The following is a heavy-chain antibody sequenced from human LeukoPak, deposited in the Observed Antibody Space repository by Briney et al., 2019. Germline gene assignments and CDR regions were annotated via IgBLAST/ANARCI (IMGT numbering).Heavy chain of an antibody. V-gene: IGHV4-34*01. J-gene: IGHJ4*02. CDR1: GGSFSGYY. Sequence: PSETLSLTCAVYGGSFSGYYWSWIRQPPGKGLEWIGEINHSGSTNYNPSLKSRVTISVDTSKNQFSLKLSSLTAADTAVYYCARVDLDDSSWYGYFDSWGQGTLVTVSS. D-gene: IGHD6-13*01. CDR2: INHSGST. CDR3: ARVDLDDSSWYGYFDS.